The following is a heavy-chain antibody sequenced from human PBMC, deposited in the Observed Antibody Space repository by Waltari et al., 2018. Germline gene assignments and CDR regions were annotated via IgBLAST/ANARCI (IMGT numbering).Heavy chain of an antibody. CDR1: GLSISGYP. J-gene: IGHJ4*02. CDR2: FIPLSGSQ. Sequence: QVQLAQSGAEVKSPGSSVTLSCKASGLSISGYPSIWVRQAPGQGLEWMGGFIPLSGSQIYTQRFQGRLTITADGSTRTTVMELRNLRYEDTAVYFCARGYRYDSSERFYLDYWGQGTPVIVSS. V-gene: IGHV1-69*12. D-gene: IGHD3-22*01. CDR3: ARGYRYDSSERFYLDY.